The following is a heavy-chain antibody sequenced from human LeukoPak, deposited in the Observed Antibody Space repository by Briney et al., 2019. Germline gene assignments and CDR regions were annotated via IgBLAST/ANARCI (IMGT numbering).Heavy chain of an antibody. J-gene: IGHJ2*01. CDR2: ISGSGGAT. V-gene: IGHV3-23*01. CDR1: GFAFANYA. Sequence: PGGSLVLSCAASGFAFANYAMSWVRQAPGKGLEWVSIISGSGGATYYADSVKGRFTIARDNSQNTLYLQMNSLRADDTAVYYCARGEGSGSFHKRYFDLWGRGTLVTVSS. D-gene: IGHD3-10*01. CDR3: ARGEGSGSFHKRYFDL.